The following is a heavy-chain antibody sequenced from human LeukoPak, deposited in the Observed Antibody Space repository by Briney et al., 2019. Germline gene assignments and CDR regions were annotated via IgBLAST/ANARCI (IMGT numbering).Heavy chain of an antibody. CDR1: GGSISSSSYY. V-gene: IGHV4-39*01. D-gene: IGHD6-19*01. Sequence: SETLSLTCTVSGGSISSSSYYWGWIRQPPGKGLEWIGSIYYSGSTYYNPSLKSRVTISVDTSKNQFSLKLSSVTAADTAMYYCARQRTRRAVAAGEDYWGQGTLVTVSS. CDR2: IYYSGST. CDR3: ARQRTRRAVAAGEDY. J-gene: IGHJ4*02.